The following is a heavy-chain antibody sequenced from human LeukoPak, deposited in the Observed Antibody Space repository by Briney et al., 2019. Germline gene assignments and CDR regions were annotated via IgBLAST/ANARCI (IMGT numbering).Heavy chain of an antibody. CDR1: GGSISSSRYY. CDR2: IYYSGST. J-gene: IGHJ3*02. V-gene: IGHV4-39*01. CDR3: ARRPNLYSQQGAFDI. D-gene: IGHD6-13*01. Sequence: PSETLSLTCTVSGGSISSSRYYWGWIRQPPGKGLEWIGSIYYSGSTYYNPSLKSRVTISVDTSKNQFSLKLSSVTAADTAVYYCARRPNLYSQQGAFDIWGQGTMVTVSS.